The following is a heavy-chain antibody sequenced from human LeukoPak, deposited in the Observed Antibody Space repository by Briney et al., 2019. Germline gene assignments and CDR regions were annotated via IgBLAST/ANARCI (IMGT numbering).Heavy chain of an antibody. J-gene: IGHJ4*02. D-gene: IGHD6-19*01. CDR3: ARVDSSGWYLWIDY. Sequence: PSETLSLTCAVYGGSFSGYYWSWIRQPPGKGLEWIGEINHSGSTNYNPSLKSRVTISVDTSKNQFSLKLSSVTAADTAVCYCARVDSSGWYLWIDYWGQGTLVTVSS. V-gene: IGHV4-34*01. CDR2: INHSGST. CDR1: GGSFSGYY.